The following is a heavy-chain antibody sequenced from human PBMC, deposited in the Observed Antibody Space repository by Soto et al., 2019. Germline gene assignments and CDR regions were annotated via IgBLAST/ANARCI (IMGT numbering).Heavy chain of an antibody. V-gene: IGHV4-59*01. CDR1: GGSISSYY. CDR3: ARCSSWYYYYYGMDV. J-gene: IGHJ6*02. CDR2: IYYSGST. Sequence: QVQLQESGPGLVKPSETLSLTCTVSGGSISSYYWSWIRQPPGKGLEWIGYIYYSGSTNYNPSLTSRVTISVDTSKNQFSLKLSSVTAADTAVYYCARCSSWYYYYYGMDVWGQGTTVTVSS. D-gene: IGHD6-13*01.